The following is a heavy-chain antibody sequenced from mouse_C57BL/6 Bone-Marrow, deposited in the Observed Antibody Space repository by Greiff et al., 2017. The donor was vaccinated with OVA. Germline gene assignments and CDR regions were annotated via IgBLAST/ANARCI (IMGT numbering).Heavy chain of an antibody. V-gene: IGHV1-64*01. Sequence: QVQLQQPGAELVKPGASVKLSCKASGYTFTSYWMHWVKQRPGQGLEWIGMIHPNSGSTNYNEKFKSKATLTVDKSSSTAYMQLSSLTSEDSAVYYCARSGYYGSSFYFDYWGQGTTLTVSS. J-gene: IGHJ2*01. D-gene: IGHD1-1*01. CDR1: GYTFTSYW. CDR2: IHPNSGST. CDR3: ARSGYYGSSFYFDY.